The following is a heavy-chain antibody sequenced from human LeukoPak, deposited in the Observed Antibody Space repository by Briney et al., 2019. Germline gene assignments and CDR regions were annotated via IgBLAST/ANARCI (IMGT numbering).Heavy chain of an antibody. D-gene: IGHD3-10*01. Sequence: GGSLRLSCAASGFTFSSYAMHWVRQAPGKGLEWVAVISYDGSNKYYADSVKGRFTISRDNSKSTLYLQMNSLRAEDTAVYYCARDRKITMVRGVIITYYYYGMDVWGQGTTVTGSS. CDR2: ISYDGSNK. V-gene: IGHV3-30*04. J-gene: IGHJ6*02. CDR3: ARDRKITMVRGVIITYYYYGMDV. CDR1: GFTFSSYA.